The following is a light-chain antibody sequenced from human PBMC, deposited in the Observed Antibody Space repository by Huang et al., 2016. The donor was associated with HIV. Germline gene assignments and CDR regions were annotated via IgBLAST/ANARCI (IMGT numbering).Light chain of an antibody. Sequence: DIVLTQSPGTLSLSPRERAALSCRASQHITNNFLAWYQQRSGQTPRLLIYGASNRAMGIPDRFSGSGSGTDFTLIISRLEPQDSAVYYCQQYLSSPLTFGGGTNVEIK. V-gene: IGKV3-20*01. CDR3: QQYLSSPLT. J-gene: IGKJ4*01. CDR2: GAS. CDR1: QHITNNF.